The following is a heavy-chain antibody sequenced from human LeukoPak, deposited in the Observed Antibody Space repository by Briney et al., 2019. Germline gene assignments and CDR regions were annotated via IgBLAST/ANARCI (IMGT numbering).Heavy chain of an antibody. CDR2: IISTSSTM. Sequence: GGSLRLSCAASGFTISGYSMNWVRQAPGKGLEWVSHIISTSSTMYYADSVKGRFTVSRDNAKNSLYLQMNSLRAEDTVVYYCARLRSYGYYYNGMDVWGQGTTVTVSS. J-gene: IGHJ6*02. CDR3: ARLRSYGYYYNGMDV. D-gene: IGHD3-16*01. V-gene: IGHV3-48*04. CDR1: GFTISGYS.